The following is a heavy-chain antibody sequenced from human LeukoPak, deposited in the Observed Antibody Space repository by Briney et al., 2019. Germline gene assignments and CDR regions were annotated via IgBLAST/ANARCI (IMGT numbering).Heavy chain of an antibody. CDR1: GGSISSYY. CDR2: IYYSGST. V-gene: IGHV4-59*08. CDR3: ARSPAGRRWLQLAGAFDI. D-gene: IGHD5-24*01. J-gene: IGHJ3*02. Sequence: SETLSLTCTVSGGSISSYYWSWIRQPPGKGLEWIGYIYYSGSTNYNPSLKSRVTISVDTSKNQFSLKLSSVTAADTAVYYCARSPAGRRWLQLAGAFDIWGQGTMVTVSS.